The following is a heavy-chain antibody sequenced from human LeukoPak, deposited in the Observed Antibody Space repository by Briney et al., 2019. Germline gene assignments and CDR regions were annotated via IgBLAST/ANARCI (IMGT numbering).Heavy chain of an antibody. CDR2: ISYDGSNK. CDR3: ALMVYAIVGDGY. J-gene: IGHJ4*02. Sequence: PGGSLRLSCAASGFTFSSYAMHWVRQAPGKGLEWVAVISYDGSNKYYADSVKGRFTISRDNSKNTLYLQMNSLRAEDTAVYYCALMVYAIVGDGYWGQGTLVTVSS. CDR1: GFTFSSYA. V-gene: IGHV3-30*04. D-gene: IGHD2-8*01.